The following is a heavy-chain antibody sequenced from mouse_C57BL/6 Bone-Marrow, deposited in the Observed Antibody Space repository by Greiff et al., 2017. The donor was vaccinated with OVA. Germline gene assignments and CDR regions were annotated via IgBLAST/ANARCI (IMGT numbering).Heavy chain of an antibody. J-gene: IGHJ2*01. CDR3: TTVATVVDPLDY. V-gene: IGHV14-4*01. Sequence: VQLQQSGAELVRPGASVKLSCTASGFNIKDDYMHWVKQRPEQGLECIGWIDPENGDTEYASKFQGKATITADTSSNTAYLQLSSLTSEDTAVYYCTTVATVVDPLDYRGQGTTLTVSS. CDR1: GFNIKDDY. D-gene: IGHD1-1*01. CDR2: IDPENGDT.